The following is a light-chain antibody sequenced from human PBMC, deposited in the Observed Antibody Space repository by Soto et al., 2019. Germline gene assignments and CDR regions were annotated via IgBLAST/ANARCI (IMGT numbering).Light chain of an antibody. J-gene: IGKJ1*01. V-gene: IGKV3-15*01. CDR3: QKYNKWPRT. Sequence: EIVLTQSPATLSVSPGERATLSCRASQSVSSNLGWYQQKPGQAPRILIYGESTRATGIPARFSGSGSGTELNLTVSRLQSEDFAVYYCQKYNKWPRTCGQGTKVDIK. CDR2: GES. CDR1: QSVSSN.